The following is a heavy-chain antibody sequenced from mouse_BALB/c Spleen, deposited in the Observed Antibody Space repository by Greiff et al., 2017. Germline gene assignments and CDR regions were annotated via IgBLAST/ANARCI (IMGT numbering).Heavy chain of an antibody. Sequence: QVQLKESGAELAKPGASVKMSCKASGYTFTSYWMHWVKQRPGQGLEWIGYINPSTGYTEYNQKFKDKATLTADKSSSTAYMQLSSLTSEDSAVYYCARWRWDGAMDYWGQGTSVTVSS. CDR2: INPSTGYT. CDR1: GYTFTSYW. CDR3: ARWRWDGAMDY. V-gene: IGHV1-7*01. J-gene: IGHJ4*01. D-gene: IGHD4-1*01.